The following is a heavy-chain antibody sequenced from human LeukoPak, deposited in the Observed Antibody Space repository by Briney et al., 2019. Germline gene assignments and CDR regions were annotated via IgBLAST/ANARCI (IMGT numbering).Heavy chain of an antibody. V-gene: IGHV3-7*01. D-gene: IGHD1-1*01. CDR1: GFSFSTSW. CDR3: MRDGDDWNDFDH. Sequence: PGGSLRLSCAASGFSFSTSWMTWVRQAPGKGLEWVANIRRDGGEIYYMDSVKGRFAISRDNAKNSLYLQMNSLRVEDTAVYYCMRDGDDWNDFDHWGQGTLVTVSS. CDR2: IRRDGGEI. J-gene: IGHJ4*02.